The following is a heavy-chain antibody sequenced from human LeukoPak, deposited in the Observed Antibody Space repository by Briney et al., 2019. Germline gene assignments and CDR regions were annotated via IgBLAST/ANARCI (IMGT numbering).Heavy chain of an antibody. CDR3: ARASYGDYGQYYFDY. CDR2: IYYSGST. Sequence: KPSETLSLTCTVSGASIRSYYWSWIRQPPGKGLEWIGYIYYSGSTNYNPSLKSRVTISVDTSKNQFSLKLSSVTAADTAVYYCARASYGDYGQYYFDYWGQETLVTVSS. D-gene: IGHD4-17*01. CDR1: GASIRSYY. V-gene: IGHV4-59*01. J-gene: IGHJ4*02.